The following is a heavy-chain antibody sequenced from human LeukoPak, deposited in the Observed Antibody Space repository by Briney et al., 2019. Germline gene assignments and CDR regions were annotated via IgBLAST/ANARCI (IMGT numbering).Heavy chain of an antibody. CDR1: GFTFSSFS. D-gene: IGHD6-13*01. CDR2: ISSSFNYL. Sequence: GGSLRLSCAASGFTFSSFSMNWVRQAPGKGLEWVSSISSSFNYLYYAGSVKGRFTISRDNSKNTVYLQMNSLRAEDTAVFYCARANSSSWHYFDYWGQGTLVTVSS. J-gene: IGHJ4*02. V-gene: IGHV3-21*01. CDR3: ARANSSSWHYFDY.